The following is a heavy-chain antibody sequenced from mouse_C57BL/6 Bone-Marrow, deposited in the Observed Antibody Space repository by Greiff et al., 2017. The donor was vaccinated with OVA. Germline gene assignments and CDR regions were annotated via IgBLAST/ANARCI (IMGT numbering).Heavy chain of an antibody. CDR2: IDPSDSYT. V-gene: IGHV1-69*01. CDR3: ARGIFYGYDREH. Sequence: QVQLQQSGAELVMPGASVKLSCKASGYTFTSYWMHWVKQRPGQGLEWIGEIDPSDSYTNYNQKFKGKSTLTVDKSSSTAYMQLSSLTSEDSAVYHCARGIFYGYDREHWGQGTTLTVPS. D-gene: IGHD2-2*01. CDR1: GYTFTSYW. J-gene: IGHJ2*01.